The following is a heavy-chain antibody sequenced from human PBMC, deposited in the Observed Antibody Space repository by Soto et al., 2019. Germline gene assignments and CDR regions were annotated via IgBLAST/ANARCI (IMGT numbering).Heavy chain of an antibody. CDR1: GYTFTSYY. J-gene: IGHJ5*02. D-gene: IGHD5-12*01. CDR2: INPSGGST. CDR3: ARDLPTEMVATLGLGWFDP. V-gene: IGHV1-46*01. Sequence: QVQLVQSGAEVKKPGASVKVSCKASGYTFTSYYMHWVRQAPGQGLEWMGIINPSGGSTSYAQKFQGRVTISRDTSTSTVYMELSSLRSEDTAVYYCARDLPTEMVATLGLGWFDPWGQGTLVTVSS.